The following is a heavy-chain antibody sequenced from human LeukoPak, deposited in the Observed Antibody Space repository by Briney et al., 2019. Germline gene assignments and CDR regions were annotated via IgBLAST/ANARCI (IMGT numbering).Heavy chain of an antibody. J-gene: IGHJ4*02. Sequence: GGSLRLSCAASGFTFSSYGMHWVRQAPGKGLEWVAVISYDGSNKYYADSVKGRFTISRDNSKNTLYLQMNTLRAEDTAVYYCARDSFDYDGYWGQGTLVTVSS. CDR2: ISYDGSNK. V-gene: IGHV3-30*03. CDR3: ARDSFDYDGY. CDR1: GFTFSSYG.